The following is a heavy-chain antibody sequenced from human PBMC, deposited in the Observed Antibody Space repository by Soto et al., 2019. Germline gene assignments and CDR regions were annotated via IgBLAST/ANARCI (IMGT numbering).Heavy chain of an antibody. V-gene: IGHV3-21*01. CDR3: ARGLGATASVLGY. CDR1: GFTFSTYS. J-gene: IGHJ4*02. Sequence: EVQLVESGGGPVKPGGSLRLSCAASGFTFSTYSMNWVRQAPGKGLEWVSSISSASSYIYYADSVKGRFTISRDNAENSLFLQMNSLRAEDTAVYYCARGLGATASVLGYWGQGTLVTVSS. CDR2: ISSASSYI. D-gene: IGHD1-26*01.